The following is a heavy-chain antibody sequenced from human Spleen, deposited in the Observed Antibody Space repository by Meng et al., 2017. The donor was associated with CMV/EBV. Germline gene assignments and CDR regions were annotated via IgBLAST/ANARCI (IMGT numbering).Heavy chain of an antibody. V-gene: IGHV3-13*01. D-gene: IGHD6-19*01. CDR1: GFTFSRYD. J-gene: IGHJ4*02. CDR2: IGTAGDT. Sequence: GESLKISCAASGFTFSRYDMHWVRQPTGKGLEWVSAIGTAGDTYYPDSVKGRFTISRENAKNSLYLQMNSLTAGDTAVYYCARDRGTSGWYNLDYWGQGTLVTVSS. CDR3: ARDRGTSGWYNLDY.